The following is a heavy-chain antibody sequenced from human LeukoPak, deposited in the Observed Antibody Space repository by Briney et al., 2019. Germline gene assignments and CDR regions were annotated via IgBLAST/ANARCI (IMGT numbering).Heavy chain of an antibody. CDR1: GGSISSYY. CDR2: IYYSGST. CDR3: AREGLQWELLGWFDP. J-gene: IGHJ5*02. Sequence: SETLSLTCTVSGGSISSYYWSWIRQPPGKGLEWIGYIYYSGSTNYNPSLKSRVTISVDTSKNQFSLKLSSVTAADTAVYYCAREGLQWELLGWFDPWGQGTLVTVSS. D-gene: IGHD1-26*01. V-gene: IGHV4-59*01.